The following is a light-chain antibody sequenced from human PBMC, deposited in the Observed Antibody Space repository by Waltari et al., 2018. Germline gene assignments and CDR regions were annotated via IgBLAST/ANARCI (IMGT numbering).Light chain of an antibody. CDR3: QQRSGWPRT. CDR2: DAS. CDR1: QSIGTY. J-gene: IGKJ1*01. V-gene: IGKV3-11*01. Sequence: EIVLTQSPATLSLSPGESATLSCRASQSIGTYLAWYQQTPGQAPRLLIYDASNRATGIPPRFSGSGSGTDFILTISSLEPEDFAVYYCQQRSGWPRTFGQGTNVEI.